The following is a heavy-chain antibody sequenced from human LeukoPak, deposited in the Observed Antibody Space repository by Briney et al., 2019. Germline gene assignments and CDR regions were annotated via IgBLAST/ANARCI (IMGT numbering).Heavy chain of an antibody. CDR3: ARAGSYVVLY. CDR1: GGSISSYY. V-gene: IGHV4-4*07. CDR2: ISTSGST. D-gene: IGHD1-26*01. Sequence: SETLSLTCTVSGGSISSYYWSWVRQPAGKGLESIGHISTSGSTNYNPSLKSRVTMSVDTSKNQFSLKLSSVTAADTAVYYCARAGSYVVLYWGQGTLVTVSS. J-gene: IGHJ4*02.